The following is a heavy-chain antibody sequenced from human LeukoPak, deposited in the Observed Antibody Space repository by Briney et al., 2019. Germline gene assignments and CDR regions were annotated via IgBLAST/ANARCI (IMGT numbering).Heavy chain of an antibody. CDR3: ARGHGEWELLRYYYYGMDV. CDR2: IYYSGST. CDR1: GGSISSYY. D-gene: IGHD1-26*01. Sequence: SETLSLTCTVSGGSISSYYWSWIRQPPGKGLEWIGYIYYSGSTNYNPSLKSRVTISVDTSKNQFSLKLSSVTAADTAVYYCARGHGEWELLRYYYYGMDVWGQGTTVTVSS. J-gene: IGHJ6*02. V-gene: IGHV4-59*08.